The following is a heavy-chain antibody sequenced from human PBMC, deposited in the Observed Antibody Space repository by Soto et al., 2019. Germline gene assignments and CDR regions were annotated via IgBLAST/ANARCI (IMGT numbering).Heavy chain of an antibody. D-gene: IGHD6-13*01. Sequence: ESLKISCKGSGYSFTSYWISWVRQMPGKGLEWMGRIDPSDSYTNYSPSFQGHVTISADKSISTAYLQWSSLKASDTAMYYCARHVLSRSSSWYVSWFDPWGQGTLVTVSS. CDR1: GYSFTSYW. J-gene: IGHJ5*02. CDR3: ARHVLSRSSSWYVSWFDP. CDR2: IDPSDSYT. V-gene: IGHV5-10-1*01.